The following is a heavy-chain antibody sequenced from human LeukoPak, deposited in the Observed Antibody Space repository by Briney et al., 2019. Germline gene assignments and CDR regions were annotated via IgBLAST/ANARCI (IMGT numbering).Heavy chain of an antibody. CDR2: INPNSGGT. J-gene: IGHJ4*02. Sequence: ASVKVSCKASGYTFTGYYMHWVRQAPGQGLEWMGWINPNSGGTNYAQKFQGRVTMTRDTSISTAYMELSRLRSDDTAVYYCARRRGEAGYYYGSGSRGGSFDYWGQGTLVTVSS. CDR3: ARRRGEAGYYYGSGSRGGSFDY. D-gene: IGHD3-10*01. CDR1: GYTFTGYY. V-gene: IGHV1-2*02.